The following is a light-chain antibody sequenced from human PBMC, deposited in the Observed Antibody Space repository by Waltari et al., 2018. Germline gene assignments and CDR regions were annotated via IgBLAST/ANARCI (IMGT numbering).Light chain of an antibody. V-gene: IGKV4-1*01. J-gene: IGKJ4*01. Sequence: QSVLYSSNNKNYLAWYQQKPGQPPKLLIYWASTRESGVPDRFSGSGSGTDFTLTISSLQAEDVAVYYCQQYYTTPLTFGGGTKVEIK. CDR3: QQYYTTPLT. CDR2: WAS. CDR1: QSVLYSSNNKNY.